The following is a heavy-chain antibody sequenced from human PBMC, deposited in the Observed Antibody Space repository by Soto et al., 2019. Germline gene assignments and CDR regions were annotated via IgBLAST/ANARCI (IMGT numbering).Heavy chain of an antibody. CDR3: ARLRPTNTGGTFDI. Sequence: QVQLVESGGGLVKPGGSLRLSCATSGFTFSDYYMTWIRQAPGKGLVWLSYITYNGDTIYYADCVKGRFTSSRDNAHYSLYLEMNSLRAEDTAIYYCARLRPTNTGGTFDIWGQGTMVTVSS. V-gene: IGHV3-11*01. D-gene: IGHD3-16*01. CDR1: GFTFSDYY. CDR2: ITYNGDTI. J-gene: IGHJ3*02.